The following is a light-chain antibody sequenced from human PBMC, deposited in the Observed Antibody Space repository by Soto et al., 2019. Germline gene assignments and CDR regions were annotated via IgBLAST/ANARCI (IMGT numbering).Light chain of an antibody. J-gene: IGKJ4*01. V-gene: IGKV1-39*01. CDR3: QKSYTTPLT. CDR1: QNIGIH. CDR2: TAS. Sequence: DIQMTQSPASLSASVGDRVTITCRASQNIGIHLNWYQQKPGKAPKVLIYTASSLRSGVPSRFSGSGSGTDFTLIINSLQPDDFATYICQKSYTTPLTFGGGTKVEIK.